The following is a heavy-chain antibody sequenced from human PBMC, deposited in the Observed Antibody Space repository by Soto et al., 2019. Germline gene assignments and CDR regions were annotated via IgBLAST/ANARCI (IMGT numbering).Heavy chain of an antibody. CDR1: GFTFSSYA. Sequence: GGSLRLSCAASGFTFSSYAMSWVRQAPGKGLEWVSAISGSGGSTYYADSVKGRFTISRDNSKNTLYLQMNSLRAEDTAVYYCAKEGSMVGYFYWLSPPNWFDPWGQGTLLTVSS. V-gene: IGHV3-23*01. CDR3: AKEGSMVGYFYWLSPPNWFDP. D-gene: IGHD3-9*01. J-gene: IGHJ5*02. CDR2: ISGSGGST.